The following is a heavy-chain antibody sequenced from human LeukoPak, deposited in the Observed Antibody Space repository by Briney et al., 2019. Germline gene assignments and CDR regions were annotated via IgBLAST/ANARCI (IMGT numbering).Heavy chain of an antibody. CDR1: GFTLSSYG. CDR3: AKVGGQTRLPPYYFDY. D-gene: IGHD3-16*01. Sequence: SGGSLRLSCAASGFTLSSYGMHCVRQAPGKGLAWAAVIPYDGSNKYYANAVKSRFTNSRHNSKNTLYLQMNSLRAEDTAVYYCAKVGGQTRLPPYYFDYWGQGTLVTVSS. J-gene: IGHJ4*02. V-gene: IGHV3-30*18. CDR2: IPYDGSNK.